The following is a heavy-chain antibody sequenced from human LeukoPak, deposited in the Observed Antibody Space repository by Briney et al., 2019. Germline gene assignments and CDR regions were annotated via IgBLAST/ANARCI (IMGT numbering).Heavy chain of an antibody. Sequence: GGSLRLSCAASGFTFSSYEMNWVRQASGKGLEWVSYISSSGSTIYYADSVKGRFTISRDNAKNSLYLQMNSLRAEDTAVYYCAREYCSGGSCYFGAYCWGQGTLVTVSS. J-gene: IGHJ4*02. CDR1: GFTFSSYE. CDR2: ISSSGSTI. V-gene: IGHV3-48*03. D-gene: IGHD2-15*01. CDR3: AREYCSGGSCYFGAYC.